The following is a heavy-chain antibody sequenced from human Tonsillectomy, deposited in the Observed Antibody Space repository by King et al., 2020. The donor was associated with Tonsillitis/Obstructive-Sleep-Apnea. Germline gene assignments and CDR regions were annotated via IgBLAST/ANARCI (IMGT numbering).Heavy chain of an antibody. J-gene: IGHJ6*04. CDR2: ISSNGGST. CDR3: ARGYDFWIAYYLVDV. CDR1: GFTFSSYA. Sequence: VQLVESGGGLVQPGGSLRLSCAASGFTFSSYAMHWVRQAPGKGLEYVSAISSNGGSTYYANSVKGRFTISRDNSKNTLYLQMGSLRAEDMAVYYCARGYDFWIAYYLVDVWGKGTTVTVSS. V-gene: IGHV3-64*01. D-gene: IGHD3-3*01.